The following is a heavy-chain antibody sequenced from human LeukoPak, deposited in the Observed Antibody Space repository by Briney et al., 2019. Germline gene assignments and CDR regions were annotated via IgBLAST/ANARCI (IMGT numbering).Heavy chain of an antibody. V-gene: IGHV4-38-2*01. CDR1: GNSIGSGYY. J-gene: IGHJ4*02. CDR2: IYHTGST. Sequence: PSETLSLTCAVSGNSIGSGYYWGWIRQSPGEGLEWIGSIYHTGSTYYSPSLKSRVTISVDRSTNHFSLRLSSVTAADTAVYYCARHPEGWGGYSNYFDYWGQGTLVTVSS. CDR3: ARHPEGWGGYSNYFDY. D-gene: IGHD3-3*01.